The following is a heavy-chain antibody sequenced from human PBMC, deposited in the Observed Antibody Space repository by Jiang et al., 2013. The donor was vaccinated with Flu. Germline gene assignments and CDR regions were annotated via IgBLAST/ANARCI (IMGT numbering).Heavy chain of an antibody. CDR1: GGSFSGYY. Sequence: LLKPSETLSLTCAVYGGSFSGYYWSWIRQPPGKGLEWIGEINHSGSTNYNPSLKSRVTISVDTSKNQFSLKLSSVTAADTAVYYCARGSRYYYDSSGYRGIWNYWGQGTLVTVSS. CDR2: INHSGST. V-gene: IGHV4-34*01. J-gene: IGHJ4*02. D-gene: IGHD3-22*01. CDR3: ARGSRYYYDSSGYRGIWNY.